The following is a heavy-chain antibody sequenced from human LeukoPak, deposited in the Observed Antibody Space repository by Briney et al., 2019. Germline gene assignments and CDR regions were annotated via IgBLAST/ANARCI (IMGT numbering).Heavy chain of an antibody. D-gene: IGHD6-19*01. V-gene: IGHV3-7*01. Sequence: GGSLRLSCAASEFIFSKFWMTWFRQAPGKGLEWVANIKEDGSETHYMDSVKGRFTISRDNAKNSLYLQMNSLRAEDTAVYFCAGGSGWVTDSWGQGTLVTVSS. CDR1: EFIFSKFW. J-gene: IGHJ4*02. CDR2: IKEDGSET. CDR3: AGGSGWVTDS.